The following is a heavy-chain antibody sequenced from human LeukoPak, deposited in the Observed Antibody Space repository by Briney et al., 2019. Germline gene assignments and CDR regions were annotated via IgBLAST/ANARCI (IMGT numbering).Heavy chain of an antibody. Sequence: GGSLRLSCTVSSNYMSWVRQAPGKGLEWLSVIYSGDSTYYADSVRGRFTISRDISKNTLYLQMNSLRPEDTAVYYCARDLWDATGYWGRGTLVTVSS. D-gene: IGHD1-14*01. CDR1: TVSSNY. CDR2: IYSGDST. CDR3: ARDLWDATGY. V-gene: IGHV3-53*05. J-gene: IGHJ4*02.